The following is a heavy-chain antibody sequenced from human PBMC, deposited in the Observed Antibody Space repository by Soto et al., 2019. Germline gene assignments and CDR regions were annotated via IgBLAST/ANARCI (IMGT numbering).Heavy chain of an antibody. CDR2: IIPIFGTA. J-gene: IGHJ3*02. V-gene: IGHV1-69*12. D-gene: IGHD2-21*02. CDR3: ARDDCGNSYRAFDI. CDR1: GGTFSSYA. Sequence: QVQLVQSGAEVKKPGSSVKVSCEDSGGTFSSYAISLWQLAHGQGLEWMGGIIPIFGTANYAQKFQGRVTITADESTSTAYMELSSLRSEDTAVYYCARDDCGNSYRAFDIWGQGTMVTVSS.